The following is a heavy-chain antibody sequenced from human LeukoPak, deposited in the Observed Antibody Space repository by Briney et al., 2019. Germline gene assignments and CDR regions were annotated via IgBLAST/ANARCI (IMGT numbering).Heavy chain of an antibody. V-gene: IGHV4-4*07. CDR2: FYNSGST. CDR1: GASISNYY. D-gene: IGHD3-22*01. Sequence: SETLSLTCSVSGASISNYYWSWIRQPAGKGLEFIGLFYNSGSTNCNPSLKSRVTMSVDTSKNQFSLKLSSVTAADTAVYYFARETYYYDSSGLPHYYMDVWGKGTTVTVSS. CDR3: ARETYYYDSSGLPHYYMDV. J-gene: IGHJ6*03.